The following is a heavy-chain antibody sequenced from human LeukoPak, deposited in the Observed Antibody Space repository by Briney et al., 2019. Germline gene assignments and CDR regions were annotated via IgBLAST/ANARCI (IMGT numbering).Heavy chain of an antibody. V-gene: IGHV3-30*04. J-gene: IGHJ5*02. D-gene: IGHD3-9*01. CDR3: ARGRLRYFDWFPLMYRATFDP. CDR2: ISYDGNNK. Sequence: GGSLRLSCAASGFTFSSYAMHWVRQAPGKGLEWVAVISYDGNNKYYADSMKGRFTISRDNYKNTLYLQMNSLRAEDTAVYYCARGRLRYFDWFPLMYRATFDPWGQGTLVTVSS. CDR1: GFTFSSYA.